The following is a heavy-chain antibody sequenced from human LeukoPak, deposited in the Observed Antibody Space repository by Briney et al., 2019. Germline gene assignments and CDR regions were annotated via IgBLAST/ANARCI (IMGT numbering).Heavy chain of an antibody. CDR3: ARGPDGYDF. J-gene: IGHJ4*02. CDR2: IYYSGST. D-gene: IGHD3-3*01. V-gene: IGHV4-59*01. CDR1: GGSISSYY. Sequence: SETLSLTCTVSGGSISSYYWSWIRQPPGKGLEWIGYIYYSGSTNYNPSLKSRVTISVDTSKNQFSLKLSSVTAADAAVYYCARGPDGYDFWGQGTLVTVSS.